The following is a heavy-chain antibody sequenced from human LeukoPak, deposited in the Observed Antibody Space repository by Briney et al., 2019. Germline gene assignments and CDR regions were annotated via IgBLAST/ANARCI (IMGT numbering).Heavy chain of an antibody. CDR1: GFTFSSDA. Sequence: PGGSLRLSCAASGFTFSSDAMSWVRQAPGKGLEWVSAISGSGGSTYYADSVKGRFTISRDNSKNTLYLQMNSLIAEDTAVYYCAKPGSSRSIAGRRPTKSYFDYWGQGTLVTVSS. CDR3: AKPGSSRSIAGRRPTKSYFDY. D-gene: IGHD6-6*01. V-gene: IGHV3-23*01. J-gene: IGHJ4*02. CDR2: ISGSGGST.